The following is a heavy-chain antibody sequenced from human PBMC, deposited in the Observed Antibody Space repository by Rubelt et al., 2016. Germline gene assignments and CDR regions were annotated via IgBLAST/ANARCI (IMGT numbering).Heavy chain of an antibody. D-gene: IGHD4/OR15-4a*01. CDR1: GFTFSSHW. J-gene: IGHJ6*02. CDR3: ARGIVLRYGLDV. CDR2: INSDGSST. Sequence: EVQLLESGGGLVQPGGSLRLSCAASGFTFSSHWMHWVRQAPGKGLVWVSRINSDGSSTNYADSVKGRFTISRDNAKNTLDLQMNSLRAEDTAVYYCARGIVLRYGLDVWGQGTTVTVSS. V-gene: IGHV3-74*02.